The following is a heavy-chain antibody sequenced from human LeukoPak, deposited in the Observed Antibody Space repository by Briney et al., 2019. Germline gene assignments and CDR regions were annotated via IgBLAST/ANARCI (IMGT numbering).Heavy chain of an antibody. Sequence: GGSLRLSCAASGFTFSSYGMHWVRQAPGKGLEWVAVISYDGSNKYYADSVKGRFTISRDNSKNTLYLQMNSLRAEDTAVYYCAKDPYYSYGPEGYFDYXXQGTLVTVSS. D-gene: IGHD5-18*01. CDR3: AKDPYYSYGPEGYFDY. V-gene: IGHV3-30*18. J-gene: IGHJ4*02. CDR2: ISYDGSNK. CDR1: GFTFSSYG.